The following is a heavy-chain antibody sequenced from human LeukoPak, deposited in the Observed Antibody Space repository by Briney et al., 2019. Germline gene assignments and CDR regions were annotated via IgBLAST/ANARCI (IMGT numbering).Heavy chain of an antibody. CDR3: ASPDPFDY. V-gene: IGHV3-48*03. J-gene: IGHJ4*02. D-gene: IGHD1-14*01. CDR2: ISSSGSTI. Sequence: PGGSLRLSCAASGFTFSSYEMNWVRQAPGKGLEWVSYISSSGSTIYYADSVKGRFTISRDNSKNTLYLQMNSLRAEDTAVYYCASPDPFDYWGQGTLVTVSS. CDR1: GFTFSSYE.